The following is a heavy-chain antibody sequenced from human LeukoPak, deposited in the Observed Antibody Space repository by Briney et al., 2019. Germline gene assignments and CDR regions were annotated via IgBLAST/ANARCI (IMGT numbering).Heavy chain of an antibody. Sequence: RGSLRLSCAASGFTFSSYGMHWVRQAPGKGLEWVAVISYDGSNKYYADSVKGRFTISRDNSKNTLYLQMNSLRAEDTAVYYCAKGDRYFDWLVENDAFDIWGQGTMVTVSS. D-gene: IGHD3-9*01. V-gene: IGHV3-30*18. J-gene: IGHJ3*02. CDR3: AKGDRYFDWLVENDAFDI. CDR2: ISYDGSNK. CDR1: GFTFSSYG.